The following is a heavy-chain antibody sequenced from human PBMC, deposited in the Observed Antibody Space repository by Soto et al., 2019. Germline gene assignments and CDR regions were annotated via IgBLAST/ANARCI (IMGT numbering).Heavy chain of an antibody. Sequence: QVQLVESGGGVVQPGRSLRLSCAASGFTFSSYGMHWVRQAPGKGLEWVAVIWYDGSNKYYADSVKGRFTISRDNSKNTLYLQMNSLRDEDTAVYYCARDSGGSCYSGGLEVGCYYGMDVWGQGTTVTVSS. D-gene: IGHD2-15*01. J-gene: IGHJ6*02. V-gene: IGHV3-33*01. CDR1: GFTFSSYG. CDR2: IWYDGSNK. CDR3: ARDSGGSCYSGGLEVGCYYGMDV.